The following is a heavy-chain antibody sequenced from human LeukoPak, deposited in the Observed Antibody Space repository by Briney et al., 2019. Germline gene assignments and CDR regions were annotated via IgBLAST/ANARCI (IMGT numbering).Heavy chain of an antibody. CDR3: ASITMVRGVSITPSG. CDR2: IYYTGST. J-gene: IGHJ4*02. Sequence: SETLSLTCTVSGGSISSYYWSWIRQPPGKGLEWIGYIYYTGSTYYNPSLKNRLTISIDTSKSQFSLKLTSVTAADTAVYYCASITMVRGVSITPSGWDQGTLVTVSS. CDR1: GGSISSYY. V-gene: IGHV4-59*12. D-gene: IGHD3-10*01.